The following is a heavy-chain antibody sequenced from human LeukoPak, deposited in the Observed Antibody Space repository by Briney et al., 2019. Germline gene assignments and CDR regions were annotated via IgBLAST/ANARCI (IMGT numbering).Heavy chain of an antibody. D-gene: IGHD2-21*01. CDR2: ISGSGNSP. CDR3: ARDQGLDY. CDR1: GFTFTTYA. V-gene: IGHV3-23*01. J-gene: IGHJ4*02. Sequence: GGSLRLSCAASGFTFTTYAMTWVRQAPGKGLEWVSSISGSGNSPYYADSVKGRFTISRDNAKNSLYLQMNSLRAEDTAVYYCARDQGLDYWGQGTLVTVSS.